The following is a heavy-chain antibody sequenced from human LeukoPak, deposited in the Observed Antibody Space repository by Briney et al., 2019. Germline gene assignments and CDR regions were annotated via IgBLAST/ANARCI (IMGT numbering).Heavy chain of an antibody. CDR2: IIPIFGTA. J-gene: IGHJ5*02. CDR3: ARGRLYSSSWYWFDP. D-gene: IGHD6-13*01. Sequence: SVKVSCKASGGTFSSYAISWVRQAPGQGLEWMGGIIPIFGTANYAQKFQGRVTITADESTSTAYMELSSLRSEDTAVYYCARGRLYSSSWYWFDPWGQGTLVTVSS. V-gene: IGHV1-69*13. CDR1: GGTFSSYA.